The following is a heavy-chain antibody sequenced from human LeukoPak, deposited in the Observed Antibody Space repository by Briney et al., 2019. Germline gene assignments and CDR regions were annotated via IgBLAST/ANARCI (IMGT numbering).Heavy chain of an antibody. D-gene: IGHD6-19*01. J-gene: IGHJ4*02. Sequence: GGSLRLSCAASGFTFSSYSMNWVRQAPGKGLEWVSSISSSSSYIYYADSVKGRFTISRDNAKNSLYLQMNSLRAEDTAVYYCARGTVAVAGGGYWGQGTLVTVSS. CDR3: ARGTVAVAGGGY. CDR2: ISSSSSYI. CDR1: GFTFSSYS. V-gene: IGHV3-21*01.